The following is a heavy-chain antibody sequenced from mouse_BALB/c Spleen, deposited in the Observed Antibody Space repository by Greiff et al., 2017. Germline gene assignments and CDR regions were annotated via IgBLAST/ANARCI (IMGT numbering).Heavy chain of an antibody. CDR2: ISNFAYSI. Sequence: EVKLMESGGGLVQPGGSRKLSCAASGFTFSDYGMAWVRQAPGKGPEWVAFISNFAYSIYYADTVTGRFTISRENAKNTLYLEMSSLRSEDTAMYYCARDRGNGAMDYWGQGTSVTVSS. D-gene: IGHD2-1*01. CDR1: GFTFSDYG. J-gene: IGHJ4*01. V-gene: IGHV5-15*02. CDR3: ARDRGNGAMDY.